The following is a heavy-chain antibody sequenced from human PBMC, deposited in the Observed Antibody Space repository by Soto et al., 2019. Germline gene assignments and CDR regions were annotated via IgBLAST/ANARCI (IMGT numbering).Heavy chain of an antibody. Sequence: EVQLVESGGGLVQPGGSLRLSCAASGFTVSSNYMIWVRQAPGKGLEWVSIIYSGGSTYYADSVKGRFTISRDNSKNTLYLQMNSLRAEDTAVYYCARGPTQAHFDYWGQGTLVTVSS. CDR2: IYSGGST. CDR3: ARGPTQAHFDY. V-gene: IGHV3-66*01. J-gene: IGHJ4*02. CDR1: GFTVSSNY.